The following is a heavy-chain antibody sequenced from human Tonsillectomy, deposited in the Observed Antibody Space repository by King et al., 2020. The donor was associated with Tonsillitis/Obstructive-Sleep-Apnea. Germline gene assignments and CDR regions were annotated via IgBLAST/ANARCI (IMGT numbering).Heavy chain of an antibody. Sequence: VQLVESGGGLVKPGGSLRLSCAASGFTFSSYWMHWVRQAPGQGLVWVSRINSYGSSTNYADSVKGRFTISRDSATNTLYLQMNSLRAEDPAVYYCARGRARDGSALDIWGQGTMVTVSS. J-gene: IGHJ3*02. CDR3: ARGRARDGSALDI. D-gene: IGHD5-24*01. V-gene: IGHV3-74*01. CDR2: INSYGSST. CDR1: GFTFSSYW.